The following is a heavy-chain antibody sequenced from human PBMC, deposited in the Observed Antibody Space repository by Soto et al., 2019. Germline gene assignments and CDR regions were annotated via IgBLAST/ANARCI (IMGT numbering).Heavy chain of an antibody. J-gene: IGHJ4*02. CDR3: ARAKLVVEGRFDY. CDR1: GFTFSSSN. V-gene: IGHV3-21*05. CDR2: ISSSGTYT. Sequence: GGSLRLSCAASGFTFSSSNMNWVRQAPGKGLEWVSYISSSGTYTNYADSVRGRFTMSRDSAKNSLFLQMDGLRAEDTAVYYCARAKLVVEGRFDYWGQGTLVTVSS. D-gene: IGHD3-22*01.